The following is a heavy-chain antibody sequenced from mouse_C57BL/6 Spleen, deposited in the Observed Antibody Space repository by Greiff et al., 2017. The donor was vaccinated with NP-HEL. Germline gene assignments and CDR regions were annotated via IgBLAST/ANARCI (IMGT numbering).Heavy chain of an antibody. CDR3: ARDGDYGSSYFDY. D-gene: IGHD1-1*01. CDR2: INSDGSST. Sequence: EVQLVESEGGLVQPGSSMKLSCTASGFTFSDYYMAWVRQVPEKGLEWVANINSDGSSTYYLDSLKSRFIISRDNAKNILYLQMSSLKSEDTATYYCARDGDYGSSYFDYWGKGTTLTVSS. J-gene: IGHJ2*01. V-gene: IGHV5-16*01. CDR1: GFTFSDYY.